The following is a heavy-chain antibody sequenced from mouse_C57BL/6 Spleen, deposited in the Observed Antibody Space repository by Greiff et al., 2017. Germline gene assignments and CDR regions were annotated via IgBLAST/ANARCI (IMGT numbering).Heavy chain of an antibody. Sequence: QVQLKQPGAELVKPGASVKLSCKASGYTFTSYWMHWVKQRPGQGLEWIGMIHPNSGSTNYNEKFKSKATLTVDKSSSTAYMQLSSLTSEDSAVYYCARGDGYYGYFDYWGQGTTLTVSS. D-gene: IGHD2-3*01. V-gene: IGHV1-64*01. J-gene: IGHJ2*01. CDR1: GYTFTSYW. CDR2: IHPNSGST. CDR3: ARGDGYYGYFDY.